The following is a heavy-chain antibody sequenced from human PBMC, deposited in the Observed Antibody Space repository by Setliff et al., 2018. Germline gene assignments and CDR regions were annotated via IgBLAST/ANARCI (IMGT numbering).Heavy chain of an antibody. D-gene: IGHD6-13*01. V-gene: IGHV1-46*02. CDR2: INPGGGSS. CDR1: GYSFNSYY. CDR3: ARAGSAAAGRKGIFEY. Sequence: GASVKVSCKASGYSFNSYYMHWVRQAPGQGLEWMGIINPGGGSSSSTEKFQGRVTMTRDTSASTVYMEMGNLTSDDTAVYYCARAGSAAAGRKGIFEYWGQGTRVTVSS. J-gene: IGHJ4*02.